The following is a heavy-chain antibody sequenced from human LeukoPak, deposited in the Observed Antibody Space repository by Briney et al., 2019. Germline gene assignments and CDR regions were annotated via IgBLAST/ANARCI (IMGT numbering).Heavy chain of an antibody. D-gene: IGHD1/OR15-1a*01. CDR3: ARDNAGTIAEGFDY. V-gene: IGHV3-48*03. CDR2: ISSSGSTI. CDR1: GFTFSSYE. Sequence: GGSLRLSCXASGFTFSSYEMNWVRQAPGKGLEWVSYISSSGSTIYYADSVKGRFTISRDNAKNSLYLQMNSLRAEDTAVYYCARDNAGTIAEGFDYWGQGTLVTVSS. J-gene: IGHJ4*02.